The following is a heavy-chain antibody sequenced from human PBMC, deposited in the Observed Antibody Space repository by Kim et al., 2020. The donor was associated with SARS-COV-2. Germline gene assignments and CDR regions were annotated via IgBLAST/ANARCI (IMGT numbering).Heavy chain of an antibody. D-gene: IGHD1-1*01. V-gene: IGHV1-8*01. CDR2: MNPNSGNT. J-gene: IGHJ4*02. CDR3: ARSTTRYNWNVFFSRFRTDLEPDY. Sequence: ASVKVSCKASGYTFTSYDINWVRQATGQGLEWMGWMNPNSGNTGYAQKFQGRVTMTRNTSISTAYMELSSLRSEDTAVYYCARSTTRYNWNVFFSRFRTDLEPDYWGQGTLVTVSS. CDR1: GYTFTSYD.